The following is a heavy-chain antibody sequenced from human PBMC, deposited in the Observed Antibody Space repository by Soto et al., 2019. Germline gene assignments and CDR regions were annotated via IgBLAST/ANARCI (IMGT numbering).Heavy chain of an antibody. Sequence: QVQLQESGPELVKPSQTLSLICTVAAGSISSGGFYWSWIRQHPGKGLESIGYIYSSGSTYYNPSLKSRITISIDTSKNQFSLNLNSVTAADTAMYYGARGIFGVGPEYWGQGTLVTVSS. J-gene: IGHJ4*02. CDR3: ARGIFGVGPEY. V-gene: IGHV4-31*03. D-gene: IGHD3-3*01. CDR1: AGSISSGGFY. CDR2: IYSSGST.